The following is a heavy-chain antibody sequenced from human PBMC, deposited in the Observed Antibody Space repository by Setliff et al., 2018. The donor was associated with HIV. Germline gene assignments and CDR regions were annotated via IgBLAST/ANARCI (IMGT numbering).Heavy chain of an antibody. CDR3: ARADGEPPWWYFDL. CDR1: GYSISSGYY. CDR2: FYRSGIT. J-gene: IGHJ2*01. D-gene: IGHD4-17*01. Sequence: PSETLSLTCAVSGYSISSGYYWGWIRQPPGKGLEWIGTFYRSGITYYNPSLKSRVTISVATSKNHFFLKLNSVTAADTAVYYCARADGEPPWWYFDLWGRGTLVTVS. V-gene: IGHV4-38-2*01.